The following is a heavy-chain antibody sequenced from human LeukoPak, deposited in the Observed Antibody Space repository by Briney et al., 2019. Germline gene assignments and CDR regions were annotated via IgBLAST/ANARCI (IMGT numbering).Heavy chain of an antibody. J-gene: IGHJ4*02. CDR1: VFTFSSYA. CDR3: ARLGISVSRGGAYYFDN. D-gene: IGHD6-19*01. Sequence: PVGSLRLSCAASVFTFSSYAMSWVRQAPGKGLEWVSAISGSGGSTYYADSVKGRFTISRDNAKNSLYLQMNSLRAEDTALYYCARLGISVSRGGAYYFDNWGQGTLVTVSS. V-gene: IGHV3-23*01. CDR2: ISGSGGST.